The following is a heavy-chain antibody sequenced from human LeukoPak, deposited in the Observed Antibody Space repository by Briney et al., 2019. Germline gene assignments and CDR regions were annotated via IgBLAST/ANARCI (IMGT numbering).Heavy chain of an antibody. Sequence: ASVKVSCKTSGYTFTSSGITWVRQAPGQGLEWMGWISTYNGYSKYAQNLQGRVTMTADTSTSTAYMELSSLRSDDSAVYHCAKNSSGGYSDYWGQGTLVTVFS. CDR1: GYTFTSSG. CDR3: AKNSSGGYSDY. J-gene: IGHJ4*02. CDR2: ISTYNGYS. D-gene: IGHD6-19*01. V-gene: IGHV1-18*01.